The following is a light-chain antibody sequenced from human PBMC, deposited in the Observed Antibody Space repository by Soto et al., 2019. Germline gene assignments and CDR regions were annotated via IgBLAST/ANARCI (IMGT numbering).Light chain of an antibody. Sequence: EIVRTQSPATLSVSPGERATLSCSVSQSVSTNLAWYQQKPGQAPRLLIYGASTRATGIPARFNGSGSAKEFALSISSLKSEDFAVYYCQQYNYWRTFGQGTKEEI. CDR1: QSVSTN. CDR3: QQYNYWRT. CDR2: GAS. J-gene: IGKJ1*01. V-gene: IGKV3-15*01.